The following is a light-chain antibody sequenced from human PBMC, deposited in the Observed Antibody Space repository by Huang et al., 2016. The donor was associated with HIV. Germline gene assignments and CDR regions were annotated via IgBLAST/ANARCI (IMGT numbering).Light chain of an antibody. CDR3: QQCSSTPLFT. Sequence: DIEMTQSPPSLSASVGDRVTITCRASQNISNYLNWYQHKPGKVPKLQIYGASSLHIGVPSRFIGSGSGTHFTLTISSLQPEDFAIYYCQQCSSTPLFTFGPGTKVDMK. V-gene: IGKV1-39*01. CDR1: QNISNY. J-gene: IGKJ3*01. CDR2: GAS.